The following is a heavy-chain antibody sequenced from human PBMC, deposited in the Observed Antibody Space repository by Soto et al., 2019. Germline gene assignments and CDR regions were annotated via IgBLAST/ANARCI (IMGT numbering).Heavy chain of an antibody. CDR3: ARKDSSGYYDWFDP. J-gene: IGHJ5*02. V-gene: IGHV4-59*08. CDR1: GGSISSYY. D-gene: IGHD3-22*01. Sequence: SETLSLTCTVSGGSISSYYWSWIRQPPGKGLEWIGYIYYSGSTNYNPSLKSRVTISVDTSKNQFSLNLSSVTAADTAVYYCARKDSSGYYDWFDPWGQGTQVTVSS. CDR2: IYYSGST.